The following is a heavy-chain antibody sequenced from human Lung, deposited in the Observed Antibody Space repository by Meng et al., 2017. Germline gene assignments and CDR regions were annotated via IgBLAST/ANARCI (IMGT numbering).Heavy chain of an antibody. CDR2: IRGDGGSI. J-gene: IGHJ4*02. CDR3: ARESGYFEY. CDR1: GFPFRSYW. Sequence: GQLGGSGGGVVVPGGCLRRAWGASGFPFRSYWMHWVRQAPGKGLVWVSRIRGDGGSIVYADSVKGRFTISRDNAKNTLFLQMNSLRAEDTAVYYCARESGYFEYWGQGILVTVSS. V-gene: IGHV3-74*03.